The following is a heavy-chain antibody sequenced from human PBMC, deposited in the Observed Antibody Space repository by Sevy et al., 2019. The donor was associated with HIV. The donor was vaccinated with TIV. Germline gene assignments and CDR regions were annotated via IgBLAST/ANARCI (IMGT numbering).Heavy chain of an antibody. V-gene: IGHV4-4*07. J-gene: IGHJ3*02. Sequence: SETLSLTCTVSGGSISSYYWSWIRQPAGKGLEWIGRINTSGSTNYNPSLKRRVTMSVDTCKNKFSLKLSSVTAADTAVYYCARQGYCSSTSCYMGGAFDIWGQGTMVTVSS. CDR3: ARQGYCSSTSCYMGGAFDI. CDR1: GGSISSYY. D-gene: IGHD2-2*01. CDR2: INTSGST.